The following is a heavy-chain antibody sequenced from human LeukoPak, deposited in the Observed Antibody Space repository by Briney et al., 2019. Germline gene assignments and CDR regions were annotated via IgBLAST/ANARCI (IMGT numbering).Heavy chain of an antibody. CDR2: ISAYNGNT. D-gene: IGHD2-2*01. CDR3: ARERGYCSSTSCYVGDLYYYYGMDV. CDR1: GYTFTSYG. Sequence: ASVKVSCKASGYTFTSYGISWVLQAPGQGLEWMGWISAYNGNTNYAQKLQGRVTMTTDTSTSTAYMELRSLRSDDTAVYYCARERGYCSSTSCYVGDLYYYYGMDVWGKGTTVTVSS. V-gene: IGHV1-18*04. J-gene: IGHJ6*04.